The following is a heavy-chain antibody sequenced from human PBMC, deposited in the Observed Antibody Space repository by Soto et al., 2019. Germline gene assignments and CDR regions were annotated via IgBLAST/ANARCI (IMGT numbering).Heavy chain of an antibody. Sequence: GGSLRLSCAASGFTFSSYSMNWVRQAPGKGLEWVSYISSSSSTIYYADSVKGRFTISRDDAKDSLYLQMNSLRDEDTAVYYCARDAKVHDRDDDFDIWGQGTMVTVSS. CDR3: ARDAKVHDRDDDFDI. J-gene: IGHJ3*02. CDR2: ISSSSSTI. CDR1: GFTFSSYS. D-gene: IGHD3-22*01. V-gene: IGHV3-48*02.